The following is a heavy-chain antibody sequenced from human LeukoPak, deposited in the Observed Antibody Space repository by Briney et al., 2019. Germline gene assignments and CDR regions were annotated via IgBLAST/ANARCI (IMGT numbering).Heavy chain of an antibody. Sequence: SATLSFPCVAFGYPFSGRNWGGWFRNPPGRGLEWIGYIYYSGSTYYNPSLKSRVTMSVDTSKNQFSLKLSSVTAVDTAVYYCARSHEEAFDIWGQGTMVTVSS. CDR1: GYPFSGRNW. CDR3: ARSHEEAFDI. J-gene: IGHJ3*02. V-gene: IGHV4-28*01. CDR2: IYYSGST.